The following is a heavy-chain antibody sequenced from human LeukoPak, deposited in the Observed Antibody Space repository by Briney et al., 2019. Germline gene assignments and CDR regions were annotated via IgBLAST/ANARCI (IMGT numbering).Heavy chain of an antibody. V-gene: IGHV4-59*02. Sequence: SETLSLTYTVSGGSVNSHYWSWIRQPPGKGLEWIGYLYFSGSTGYNPSLKSRVSISVETSKNQFSLRLSSVTAADTAVYYCARPYDSSGYYIRGAFDIWGQGAMVTVS. CDR3: ARPYDSSGYYIRGAFDI. CDR2: LYFSGST. D-gene: IGHD3-22*01. J-gene: IGHJ3*02. CDR1: GGSVNSHY.